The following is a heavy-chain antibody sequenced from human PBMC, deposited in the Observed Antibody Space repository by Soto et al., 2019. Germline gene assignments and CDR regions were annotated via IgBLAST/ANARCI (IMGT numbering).Heavy chain of an antibody. CDR1: GFTFSSYA. D-gene: IGHD1-26*01. CDR2: ISYDGSNK. V-gene: IGHV3-30-3*01. J-gene: IGHJ4*02. Sequence: PGGSLILSCAASGFTFSSYAMHWVRQAPGKGLEWVAVISYDGSNKYYADSVKGRFTISRDNSKNTLYLQMNSLRAEDTAVYYCARDVSALSGSLALWGQGTLVTVSS. CDR3: ARDVSALSGSLAL.